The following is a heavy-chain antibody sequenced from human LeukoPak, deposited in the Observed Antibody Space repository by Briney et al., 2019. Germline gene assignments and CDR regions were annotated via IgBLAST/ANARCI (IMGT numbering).Heavy chain of an antibody. CDR3: ARAGSSSWYGLPFDP. D-gene: IGHD6-13*01. CDR1: GGSISSGGYY. J-gene: IGHJ5*02. CDR2: IYYSGST. Sequence: PSQTLSLTCTVSGGSISSGGYYWSWIRQPPGKGLEWIGYIYYSGSTNYNPSLKSRVTISVDTSKNQFSLKLSSVTAADTAVYYCARAGSSSWYGLPFDPWGQGTLVTVSS. V-gene: IGHV4-61*08.